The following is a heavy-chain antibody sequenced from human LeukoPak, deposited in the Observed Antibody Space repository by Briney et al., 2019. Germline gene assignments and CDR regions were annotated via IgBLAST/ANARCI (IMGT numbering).Heavy chain of an antibody. CDR2: ISGSGGST. V-gene: IGHV3-23*01. D-gene: IGHD6-13*01. CDR3: AKAIAAAGTGATTFDY. J-gene: IGHJ4*02. Sequence: GGSLRLSCAASGFTFSSYAMSWVRQAPGKGLEWVSAISGSGGSTYYADSVKGRFTISRDNSKNTLYLQMNSLRAEDTAVYCCAKAIAAAGTGATTFDYWGQGTLVTVSS. CDR1: GFTFSSYA.